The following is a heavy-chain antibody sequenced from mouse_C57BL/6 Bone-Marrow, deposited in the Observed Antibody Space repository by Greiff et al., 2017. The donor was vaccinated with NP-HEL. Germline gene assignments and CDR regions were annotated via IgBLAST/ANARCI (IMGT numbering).Heavy chain of an antibody. Sequence: VQLQQSGAELVRPGASVKLSCTASGFNIKDDYMHWVKQRPEQGLEWIGWIDPENGDTEYASKFQGKATITADTSSNTAYLQLSSLTSEDTAVYYCQAYYYGSSDWYFDVWGTGTTVTVSS. D-gene: IGHD1-1*01. CDR3: QAYYYGSSDWYFDV. CDR1: GFNIKDDY. CDR2: IDPENGDT. J-gene: IGHJ1*03. V-gene: IGHV14-4*01.